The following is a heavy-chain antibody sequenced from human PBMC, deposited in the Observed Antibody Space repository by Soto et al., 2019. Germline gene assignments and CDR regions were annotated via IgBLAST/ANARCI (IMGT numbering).Heavy chain of an antibody. CDR3: VRDSHGDY. CDR1: GFTVSNYW. V-gene: IGHV3-74*01. CDR2: IDHDGPT. J-gene: IGHJ4*02. Sequence: EVQLVESGGGLVQPGGSLRLSCAGSGFTVSNYWMHWVRQAPGKGLEWVSRIDHDGPTDYADSVRCRFTISRDNAENTLYRQMNSLRPEDTAVYYCVRDSHGDYWGQGTLVTVSS.